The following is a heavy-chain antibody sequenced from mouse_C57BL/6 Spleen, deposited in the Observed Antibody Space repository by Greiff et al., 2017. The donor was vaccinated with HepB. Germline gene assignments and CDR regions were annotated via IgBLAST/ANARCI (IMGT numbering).Heavy chain of an antibody. CDR2: INPYNGGT. Sequence: EVQLQQSGPVLVKPGASVKMSCKASGYTFTDYYMNWVKQSHGKSLEWIGVINPYNGGTSYNQKFKGKATLTVDKSSSTAYMELNSLTSEDSAVYYCAREDSNGYAMDYWGQGTSVTVSS. J-gene: IGHJ4*01. V-gene: IGHV1-19*01. CDR1: GYTFTDYY. D-gene: IGHD2-5*01. CDR3: AREDSNGYAMDY.